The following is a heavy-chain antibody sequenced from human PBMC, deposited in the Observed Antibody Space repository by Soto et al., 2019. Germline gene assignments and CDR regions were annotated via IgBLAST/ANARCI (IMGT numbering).Heavy chain of an antibody. J-gene: IGHJ1*01. D-gene: IGHD6-13*01. CDR1: GFTFDGYS. CDR2: INWNSGSI. V-gene: IGHV3-9*01. CDR3: VKDESINWYSGHFRH. Sequence: GGSLRLSCAASGFTFDGYSMHWVRQVPGKGLEWVSGINWNSGSIGYGDSVKGRFAISRDNAKNSLHLQMNSLSAEDTAFYYCVKDESINWYSGHFRHWGQGTLVTVSS.